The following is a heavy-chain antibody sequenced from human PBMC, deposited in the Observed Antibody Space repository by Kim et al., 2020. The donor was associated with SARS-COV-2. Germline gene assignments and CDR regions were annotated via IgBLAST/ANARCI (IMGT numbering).Heavy chain of an antibody. V-gene: IGHV4-61*02. CDR2: IHTSGST. CDR3: ACQKTGFDY. CDR1: GGSITSGGYF. J-gene: IGHJ4*02. Sequence: SETLSLTCAVSGGSITSGGYFWSWIRQPAGQGLEWIGRIHTSGSTNYNPSLKSRVTISLDTSKNQFPLKLNSVTAADTAVYHCACQKTGFDYWGQGTLVTVSS.